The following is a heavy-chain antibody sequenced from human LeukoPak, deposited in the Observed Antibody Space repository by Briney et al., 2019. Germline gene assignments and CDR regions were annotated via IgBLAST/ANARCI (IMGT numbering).Heavy chain of an antibody. J-gene: IGHJ3*02. D-gene: IGHD3-22*01. Sequence: PGGSLRLSCAAPGFTFDDYGMSWVRQAPGEGLEWVSGINWNGGSTGYADSVKGRFTISRDNAKNSLYLQMNSLRAEDTALYYCARGGGYYDSSGYHDAFDIWGQGTMVTVSS. CDR2: INWNGGST. CDR3: ARGGGYYDSSGYHDAFDI. V-gene: IGHV3-20*04. CDR1: GFTFDDYG.